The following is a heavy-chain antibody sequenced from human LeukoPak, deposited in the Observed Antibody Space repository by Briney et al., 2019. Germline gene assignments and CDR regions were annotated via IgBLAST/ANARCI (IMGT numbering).Heavy chain of an antibody. CDR1: GFTFSSYW. V-gene: IGHV3-21*01. Sequence: GGSLRLSCAASGFTFSSYWMHWVRQAPGKGLVWVSSISSSSSYIYYADSVKGRFTISRDNAKNSLYLQMNSLRAEDTAVYYCAREGEQWLVANWFDPWGQGTLVTVSS. CDR3: AREGEQWLVANWFDP. J-gene: IGHJ5*02. D-gene: IGHD6-19*01. CDR2: ISSSSSYI.